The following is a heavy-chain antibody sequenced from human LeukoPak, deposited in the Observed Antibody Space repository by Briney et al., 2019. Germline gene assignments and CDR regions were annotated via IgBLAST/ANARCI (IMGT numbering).Heavy chain of an antibody. CDR1: GFRFGGYS. J-gene: IGHJ6*03. V-gene: IGHV3-48*04. CDR3: ARIRGLTLPISYMDV. CDR2: INVSGT. Sequence: PGGSLRLSCTASGFRFGGYSIHWVRQAPGKGLEWLSYINVSGTKHADSVMGRVTVSRDDAKNSLYLQMNGLRAEDTAVYYCARIRGLTLPISYMDVWGKGTTVTVSS. D-gene: IGHD2-21*01.